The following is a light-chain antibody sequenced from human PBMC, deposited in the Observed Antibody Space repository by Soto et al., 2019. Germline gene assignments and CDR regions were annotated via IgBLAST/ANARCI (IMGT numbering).Light chain of an antibody. CDR2: DAS. CDR3: QQYSSWRST. Sequence: DIQMTQSPSTLSASVPDRVTVTCRASQNVSVYVAWYQQKPGKAPKVLIHDASILESGVPSRFSGSGSGTEFTLTVSSLQPDDFATYYCQQYSSWRSTFGQGTKLDIK. V-gene: IGKV1-5*01. CDR1: QNVSVY. J-gene: IGKJ2*02.